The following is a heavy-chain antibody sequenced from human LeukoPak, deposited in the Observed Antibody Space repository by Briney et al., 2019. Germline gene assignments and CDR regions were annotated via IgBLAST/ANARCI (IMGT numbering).Heavy chain of an antibody. CDR2: THYSGSS. Sequence: PSETLSLTCTVSGGSISTYFWIWLRQPPGKGLEWIGYTHYSGSSAYNPSLKSRVTLSLGTSRNQASLRLSSVTTADTAVYYCATIAAGDTQWGQGTLVTVSS. CDR1: GGSISTYF. J-gene: IGHJ4*02. D-gene: IGHD6-25*01. V-gene: IGHV4-59*01. CDR3: ATIAAGDTQ.